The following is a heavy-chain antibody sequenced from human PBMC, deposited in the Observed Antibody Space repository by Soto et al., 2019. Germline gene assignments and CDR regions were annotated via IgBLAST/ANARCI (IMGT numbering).Heavy chain of an antibody. J-gene: IGHJ4*02. CDR1: GGSFSGYY. Sequence: PSETLSLTCAVYGGSFSGYYWTWIRQPPGKGLEWIGYIYYSGDTYYSPSLKSRVALSVDTSKNHFSLDLSSVTAADTAVYYCARVYGSAYYADSWGQGTLVTSPQ. CDR2: IYYSGDT. V-gene: IGHV4-34*01. D-gene: IGHD3-22*01. CDR3: ARVYGSAYYADS.